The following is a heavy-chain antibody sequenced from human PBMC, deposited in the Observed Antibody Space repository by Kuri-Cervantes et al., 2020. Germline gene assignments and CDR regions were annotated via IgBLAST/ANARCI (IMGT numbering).Heavy chain of an antibody. J-gene: IGHJ4*02. Sequence: GGSLRLSCAASGFTFSSYSMNWVRQAPGKGLEWVSSISSSSYIYYADSVKGRFTISRDNAKNSLYLQMNSLRAEDTAVYYCARDRDYDSGSYTYRGQGTLVTVSS. D-gene: IGHD3-10*01. CDR2: ISSSSYI. CDR1: GFTFSSYS. V-gene: IGHV3-21*01. CDR3: ARDRDYDSGSYTY.